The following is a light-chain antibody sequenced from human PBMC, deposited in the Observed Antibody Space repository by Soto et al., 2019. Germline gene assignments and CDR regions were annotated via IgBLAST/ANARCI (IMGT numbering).Light chain of an antibody. V-gene: IGKV3-20*01. CDR3: HQFGYSTRT. J-gene: IGKJ1*01. CDR1: QTVNSDY. CDR2: AKS. Sequence: DIVLTQSPGTLSLSPGDTATLSCRDSQTVNSDYLAWFQQRPGQAPRILIFAKSRRATDIPDRLSGSGSGTDLTLAIRRLEPEDFAVYYSHQFGYSTRTFGQGTKVDIK.